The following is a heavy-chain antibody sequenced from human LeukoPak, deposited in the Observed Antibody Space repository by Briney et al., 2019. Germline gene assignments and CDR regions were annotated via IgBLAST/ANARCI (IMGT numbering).Heavy chain of an antibody. Sequence: GASVKVSCKASGGTFSSYAISWVRQAPGQGLEWMGRIIPILGIANYAQKFQVRVTITADKPTSTAYMELSSLRPEDTAVYYCASPSHDYGDYYFDYWGQGTLVTVSS. V-gene: IGHV1-69*04. D-gene: IGHD4-17*01. CDR1: GGTFSSYA. J-gene: IGHJ4*02. CDR3: ASPSHDYGDYYFDY. CDR2: IIPILGIA.